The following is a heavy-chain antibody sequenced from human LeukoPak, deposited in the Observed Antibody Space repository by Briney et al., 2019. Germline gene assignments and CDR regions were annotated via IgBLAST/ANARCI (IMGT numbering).Heavy chain of an antibody. J-gene: IGHJ4*02. V-gene: IGHV3-20*04. Sequence: GGSLRLSCTASGFTLDDFGMTWVRQAPGKGLEWVSSANWNGESTSYADSVKGRFTISRDNAKKSLYLQMNSLRAEDTALYYCARSEGSWGNYYFDYWDQGILVTVSS. D-gene: IGHD3-16*01. CDR2: ANWNGEST. CDR3: ARSEGSWGNYYFDY. CDR1: GFTLDDFG.